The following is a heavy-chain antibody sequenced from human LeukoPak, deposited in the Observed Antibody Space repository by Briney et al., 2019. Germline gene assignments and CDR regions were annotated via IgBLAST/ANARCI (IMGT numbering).Heavy chain of an antibody. Sequence: PSETLSLTCAVYGGSFSTYYWSWVRQPPGKGLEWIGEIHHSGSTNYNPSLKSRVTISANTSKGQFSLKLTSVTAADTAVYYCSTRGDWGQGTLVTVSS. J-gene: IGHJ4*02. V-gene: IGHV4-34*01. CDR3: STRGD. CDR2: IHHSGST. CDR1: GGSFSTYY.